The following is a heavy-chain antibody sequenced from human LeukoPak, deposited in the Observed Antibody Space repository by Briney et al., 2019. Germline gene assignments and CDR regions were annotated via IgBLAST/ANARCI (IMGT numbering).Heavy chain of an antibody. CDR1: GFTFSSYS. Sequence: GGSLRLSCAASGFTFSSYSMNWVRQAPGKGLEWVSSISPSGDTTYYADSVKGRFTISRDNSKNTLYLQMNSLRAEDTAVYYCAKDILTLDAFDIWGQGTMVTVSS. V-gene: IGHV3-23*01. CDR2: ISPSGDTT. CDR3: AKDILTLDAFDI. J-gene: IGHJ3*02.